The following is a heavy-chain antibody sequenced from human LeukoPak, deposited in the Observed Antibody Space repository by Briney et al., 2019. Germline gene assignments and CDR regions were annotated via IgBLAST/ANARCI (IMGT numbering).Heavy chain of an antibody. Sequence: GASVKVSCKASGYTFTSYGISWVRQAPGQGLEWMGWISAYNGNTNYAQKLQGRVTMTTDTSTSTAYMELRSLRSDDTAVYYCASDVFEYSSSAGVLWGQGTLVTVSS. CDR3: ASDVFEYSSSAGVL. J-gene: IGHJ1*01. V-gene: IGHV1-18*01. D-gene: IGHD6-6*01. CDR2: ISAYNGNT. CDR1: GYTFTSYG.